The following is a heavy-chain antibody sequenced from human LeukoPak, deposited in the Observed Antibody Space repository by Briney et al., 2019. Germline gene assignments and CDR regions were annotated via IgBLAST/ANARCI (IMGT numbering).Heavy chain of an antibody. V-gene: IGHV4-30-2*01. J-gene: IGHJ4*02. CDR3: ARVGSVVIATFDY. CDR1: GGSISSGGYY. D-gene: IGHD2-21*01. Sequence: PSETLSLTCTVSGGSISSGGYYWSWIRQPPGKGLEWIGYIYHSGSTHYNPSLKSRVTISVDRSKNQFSLKLSSVTAADTAVYYCARVGSVVIATFDYWGQGTLVTVSS. CDR2: IYHSGST.